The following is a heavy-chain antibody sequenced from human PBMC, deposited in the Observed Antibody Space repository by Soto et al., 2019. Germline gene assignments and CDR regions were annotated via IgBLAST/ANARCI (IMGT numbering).Heavy chain of an antibody. CDR2: VGGSGDGT. J-gene: IGHJ4*02. V-gene: IGHV3-23*01. CDR1: GFTFSTYT. Sequence: GGSRRRSWAASGFTFSTYTMTWVRQAPGKGLEWVSSVGGSGDGTYYADSVKGRFTISRDNSKNTLYLQMNSLRAEDTAIYYCAKAREVTLVCISLAQWGQGTLVTVSS. D-gene: IGHD2-21*01. CDR3: AKAREVTLVCISLAQ.